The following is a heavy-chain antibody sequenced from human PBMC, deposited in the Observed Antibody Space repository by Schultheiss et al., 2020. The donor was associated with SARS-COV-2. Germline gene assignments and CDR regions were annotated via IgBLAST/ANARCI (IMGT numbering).Heavy chain of an antibody. CDR2: IKSKTDGGTT. D-gene: IGHD2-2*02. V-gene: IGHV3-15*01. J-gene: IGHJ4*02. CDR3: ARGGCSSTSCYTRE. Sequence: WIRQPPGKGLEWVGRIKSKTDGGTTDYAAPVKGRFTISRDDSKNTLYLQMNSLRAEDTAVYYCARGGCSSTSCYTREWGQGTLVTVSS.